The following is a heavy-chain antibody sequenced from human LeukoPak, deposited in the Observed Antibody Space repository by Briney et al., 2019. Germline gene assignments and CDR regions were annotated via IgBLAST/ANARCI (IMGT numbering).Heavy chain of an antibody. V-gene: IGHV1-18*01. Sequence: ASVKVSCKASGYTFSSYGITWVRQAPGQGLEWMGWISSNNANTNYAQKFQGRFTMTTDTSTSTAYMELRTLRSDDTAVYYCARGPRYVSVRPFFYWGQGTWSPSPQ. CDR3: ARGPRYVSVRPFFY. J-gene: IGHJ4*02. CDR1: GYTFSSYG. D-gene: IGHD3-10*01. CDR2: ISSNNANT.